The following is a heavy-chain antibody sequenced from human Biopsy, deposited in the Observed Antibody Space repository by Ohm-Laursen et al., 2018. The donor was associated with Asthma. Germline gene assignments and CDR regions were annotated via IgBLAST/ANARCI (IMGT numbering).Heavy chain of an antibody. CDR3: ARGDSSNWSHYYFDY. CDR1: GFKFDEYT. V-gene: IGHV3-53*01. Sequence: SLRLSCTASGFKFDEYTMHRVRQAPGKGLEWVSVIYSGGTSHTADSVRGRFTISRDYSKNTLYLQMHSLRAEDTAVYYCARGDSSNWSHYYFDYWGQGTLVTVSS. J-gene: IGHJ4*02. D-gene: IGHD3-22*01. CDR2: IYSGGTS.